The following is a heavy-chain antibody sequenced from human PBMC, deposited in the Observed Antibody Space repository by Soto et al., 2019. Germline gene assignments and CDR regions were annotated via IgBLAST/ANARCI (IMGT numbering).Heavy chain of an antibody. Sequence: SETLSLTCTISGCSISRGGYYWSWIRQHPGKGLEWIGYIYYSGSTYYNPSLKSRVTISVDTSKNQFSLKLSSVTAADTAVYYCARFGGDRPGYFDYWGQGTLVTVSS. CDR1: GCSISRGGYY. CDR3: ARFGGDRPGYFDY. D-gene: IGHD3-16*01. CDR2: IYYSGST. V-gene: IGHV4-31*03. J-gene: IGHJ4*02.